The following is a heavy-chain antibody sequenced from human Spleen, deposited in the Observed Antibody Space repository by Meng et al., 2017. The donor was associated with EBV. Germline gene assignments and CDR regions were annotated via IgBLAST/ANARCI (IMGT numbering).Heavy chain of an antibody. Sequence: QLQRRESGPGQVKPSETLSLTCTVSGDSISSFYYWGWIRQPPGRGLEWIGSVHYTGSTYYSPSLKSRVTVSVDTSKNQFSLRLTSVTAADTAVYYCARPFPSWQSPRLDPFGAWGQGTLVTVPS. J-gene: IGHJ5*02. V-gene: IGHV4-39*01. CDR1: GDSISSFYY. D-gene: IGHD6-19*01. CDR2: VHYTGST. CDR3: ARPFPSWQSPRLDPFGA.